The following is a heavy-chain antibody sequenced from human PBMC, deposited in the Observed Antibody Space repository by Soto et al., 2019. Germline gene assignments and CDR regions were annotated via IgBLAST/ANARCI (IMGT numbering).Heavy chain of an antibody. CDR1: GYTFTSYD. D-gene: IGHD3-9*01. Sequence: GASVKVSCKASGYTFTSYDINWVRQATGQGLEWMGWINAGNGNTKYSQKFQGRVTITRDTSASTAYMELSSLRSEDTAVYYCARDGVRYFDWLYYWGQGTLVTVSS. J-gene: IGHJ4*02. V-gene: IGHV1-3*01. CDR3: ARDGVRYFDWLYY. CDR2: INAGNGNT.